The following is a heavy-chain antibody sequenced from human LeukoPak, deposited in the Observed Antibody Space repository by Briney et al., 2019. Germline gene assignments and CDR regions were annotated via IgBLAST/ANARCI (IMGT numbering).Heavy chain of an antibody. J-gene: IGHJ6*02. V-gene: IGHV1-58*02. CDR3: ARERMDYYGMDV. D-gene: IGHD2-8*01. Sequence: SVKVSCKASGFTFTNSAMQWVRQARGQRLEWVGWIVVASGNTEYAQKFQERVTIIRDMSTSTAYMELSSLRPEDTAVYYCARERMDYYGMDVWGQGTTVTVSS. CDR2: IVVASGNT. CDR1: GFTFTNSA.